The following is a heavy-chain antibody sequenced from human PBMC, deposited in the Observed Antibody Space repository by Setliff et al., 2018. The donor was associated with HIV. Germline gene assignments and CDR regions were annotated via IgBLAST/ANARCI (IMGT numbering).Heavy chain of an antibody. CDR2: IKDDGRDK. V-gene: IGHV3-7*03. D-gene: IGHD3-10*01. CDR1: GGSINRIDYY. CDR3: AREVWSEDDN. J-gene: IGHJ4*02. Sequence: ETLSLTCTVSGGSINRIDYYWGWIRQSPGKGLEWVANIKDDGRDKFYLDSVKGRFTISRDNAKNSLYLQMNSLRAEDAAVYYCAREVWSEDDNWGQGTLVTVSS.